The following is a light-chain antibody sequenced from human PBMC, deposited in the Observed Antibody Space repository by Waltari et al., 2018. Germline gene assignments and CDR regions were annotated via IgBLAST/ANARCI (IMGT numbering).Light chain of an antibody. CDR2: GAS. J-gene: IGKJ4*01. CDR1: QGISNY. Sequence: DIQVTQSPSSLSASLGDRVTITCRASQGISNYLAWYQKTPGKVPRPLIYGASTLQSGVPSRFSGSGSGTHFTLTISSLQPEDVATYYCQKYDGAPLTFGGGTKVEIK. CDR3: QKYDGAPLT. V-gene: IGKV1-27*01.